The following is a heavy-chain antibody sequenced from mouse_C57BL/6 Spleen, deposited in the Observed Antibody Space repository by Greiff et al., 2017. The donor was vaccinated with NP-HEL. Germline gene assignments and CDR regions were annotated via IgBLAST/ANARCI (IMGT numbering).Heavy chain of an antibody. V-gene: IGHV1-69*01. CDR3: ARNGNYGGDY. CDR1: GYTFTSYW. Sequence: QVQLKQPGAELVMPGASVKLSCKASGYTFTSYWMHWVKQRPGQGLEWIGEIDPSDSYTNYNQKFKGKSTLTVDKSSSTAYMQLSSLTSEDSAVYYCARNGNYGGDYWGQGTSVTVSS. CDR2: IDPSDSYT. J-gene: IGHJ4*01. D-gene: IGHD2-1*01.